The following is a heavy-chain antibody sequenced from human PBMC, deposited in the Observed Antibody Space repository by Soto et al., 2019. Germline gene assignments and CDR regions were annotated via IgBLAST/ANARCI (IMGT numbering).Heavy chain of an antibody. CDR1: GFTFSSYA. CDR3: AKDIVVVVAAPFDY. Sequence: PGGSLRLSCAASGFTFSSYAMSWVRQAPGKGLEWVSAISGSGGSTYYADSVRGRFTISRDNSKNTLYLQMNSLRAEDTAVYYCAKDIVVVVAAPFDYWGQGTLVTVSS. D-gene: IGHD2-15*01. V-gene: IGHV3-23*01. J-gene: IGHJ4*02. CDR2: ISGSGGST.